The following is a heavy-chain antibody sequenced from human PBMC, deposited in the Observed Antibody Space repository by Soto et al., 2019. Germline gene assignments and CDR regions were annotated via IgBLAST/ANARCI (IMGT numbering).Heavy chain of an antibody. CDR2: IYYSGST. J-gene: IGHJ4*02. CDR1: GGSISSGGYY. D-gene: IGHD6-6*01. V-gene: IGHV4-31*03. Sequence: SETLSLTCTVSGGSISSGGYYWSWIRQHPGKGLEWIGYIYYSGSTYYNPSLKSRVTISVDTSKNQFSLKLSSVTAADTAVYYCASRGLGSSSSDFDYWGQGTLVTVSS. CDR3: ASRGLGSSSSDFDY.